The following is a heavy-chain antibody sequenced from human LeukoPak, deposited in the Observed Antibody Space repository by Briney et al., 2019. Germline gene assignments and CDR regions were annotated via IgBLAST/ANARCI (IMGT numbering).Heavy chain of an antibody. Sequence: SQTPSLTCAISGDSVSSNSAAWNWIRQSPSRGLEWLGRTYYRFKWYNDYAVSVKSRIIIIPETSKNQFSLHLNSVTPDDTAVYYCARDPMTSVTPYLDYWGQGTLVTVSS. CDR2: TYYRFKWYN. CDR1: GDSVSSNSAA. D-gene: IGHD4-17*01. V-gene: IGHV6-1*01. CDR3: ARDPMTSVTPYLDY. J-gene: IGHJ4*02.